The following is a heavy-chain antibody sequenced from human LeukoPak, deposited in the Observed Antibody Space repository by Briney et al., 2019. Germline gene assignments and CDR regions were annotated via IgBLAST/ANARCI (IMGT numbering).Heavy chain of an antibody. CDR2: IYYSGST. V-gene: IGHV4-59*01. J-gene: IGHJ4*02. Sequence: AETLSLTCTVSGGSLSSYYWSWIRQPPGQGLEWIGYIYYSGSTNYNPSLTSRVIISVDTSKNQFSLKLSSVTAAGTAVYYCARAAWGGTYFDYWGQGTLVTVSS. CDR3: ARAAWGGTYFDY. D-gene: IGHD3-16*01. CDR1: GGSLSSYY.